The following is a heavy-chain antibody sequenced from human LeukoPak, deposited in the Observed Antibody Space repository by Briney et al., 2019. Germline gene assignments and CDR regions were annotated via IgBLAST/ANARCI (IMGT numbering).Heavy chain of an antibody. D-gene: IGHD3-10*01. CDR3: ARVTTMVRGVISYWFDP. V-gene: IGHV4-39*07. CDR2: IYYSGST. J-gene: IGHJ5*02. CDR1: GGSISSSSYY. Sequence: SETLSLTCTVSGGSISSSSYYWGWIRQPPGKGLEWIGSIYYSGSTYYNPSLKSRVTISVDTSKNQFSLKLSSVTAADTAVYYCARVTTMVRGVISYWFDPWGQGTLVTVSS.